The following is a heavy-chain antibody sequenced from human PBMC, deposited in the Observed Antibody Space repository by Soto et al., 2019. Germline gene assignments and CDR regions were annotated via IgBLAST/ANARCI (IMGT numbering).Heavy chain of an antibody. CDR1: GGSFSGYY. V-gene: IGHV4-34*01. J-gene: IGHJ5*02. CDR2: INHSGST. CDR3: ARGGGGSYYAWFDP. Sequence: SSETLSLTCAVYGGSFSGYYWSWIRQPPGKGLEWIGEINHSGSTNYNPSLKSRVTISVDTSKNQFSLKLSSVTAADTAVYYCARGGGGSYYAWFDPWGQGTLVTVSS. D-gene: IGHD1-26*01.